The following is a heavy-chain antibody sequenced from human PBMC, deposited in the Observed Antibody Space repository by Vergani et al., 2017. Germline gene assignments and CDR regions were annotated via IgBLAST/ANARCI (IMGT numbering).Heavy chain of an antibody. Sequence: QVQLQESGPGLVKPSQTLSLTCTVSGGSISSGDYYWSWIRQHPGKGLEWIGYIYHSGSTYYNPALKSRVTLSLDTSKKQISLHLTSVTAADTAVYYCARHISVVRPSSMTAFDYWGQGTLVTVSS. CDR1: GGSISSGDYY. CDR3: ARHISVVRPSSMTAFDY. V-gene: IGHV4-30-4*08. J-gene: IGHJ4*02. CDR2: IYHSGST. D-gene: IGHD2-21*01.